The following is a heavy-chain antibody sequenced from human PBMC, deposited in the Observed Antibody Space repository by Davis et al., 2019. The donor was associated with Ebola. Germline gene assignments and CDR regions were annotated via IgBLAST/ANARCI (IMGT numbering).Heavy chain of an antibody. V-gene: IGHV3-48*03. J-gene: IGHJ5*02. CDR2: ISSSGSTI. CDR1: GFTFSSYE. CDR3: ARGEGIQLWFGWFDP. Sequence: GESLKISCAASGFTFSSYEMNWVRQAPGKGLEWVSYISSSGSTIYYTDSVKGRFTISRDNAKNSLYLQMNSLRAEDTAVHYCARGEGIQLWFGWFDPWGQGTLVTVSS. D-gene: IGHD5-18*01.